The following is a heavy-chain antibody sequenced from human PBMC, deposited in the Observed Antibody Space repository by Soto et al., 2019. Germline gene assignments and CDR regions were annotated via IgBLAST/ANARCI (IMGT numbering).Heavy chain of an antibody. D-gene: IGHD5-12*01. CDR1: GYTFTSYY. V-gene: IGHV1-46*01. J-gene: IGHJ4*02. CDR3: AREMATIRGVHFDC. Sequence: GASVKVSCKASGYTFTSYYMHWVRQAPGPGLEWMGIIDPISGSAKYAQKFQGRVTMTRDTSTNTVYMDLSSLRSEDTAVYYCAREMATIRGVHFDCWGQGTLVTV. CDR2: IDPISGSA.